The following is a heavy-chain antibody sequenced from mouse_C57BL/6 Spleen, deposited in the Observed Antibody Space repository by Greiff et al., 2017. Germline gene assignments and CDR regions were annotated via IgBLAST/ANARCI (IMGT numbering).Heavy chain of an antibody. CDR1: GYTFTDYY. Sequence: EVQLQESGPVLVKPGASVKMSCKASGYTFTDYYMNWVKQSHGKSLEWIGVINPYNGGTSYNLKFKGKATLTVDKSSSTAYMELNSLTSEDSAVYYCASYYYGSSYWYFDVWGTGTTVTVSS. V-gene: IGHV1-19*01. D-gene: IGHD1-1*01. CDR2: INPYNGGT. CDR3: ASYYYGSSYWYFDV. J-gene: IGHJ1*03.